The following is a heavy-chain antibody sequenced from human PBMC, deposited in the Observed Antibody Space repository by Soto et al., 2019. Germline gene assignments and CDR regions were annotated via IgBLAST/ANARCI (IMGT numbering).Heavy chain of an antibody. CDR1: GYTFTSYA. Sequence: QVQLVQSGAEVKKPGASVKVSCKASGYTFTSYAMHWVRQAPGQRLEWMGWINAGNGNTKYSQKFQGRVTITRDTSASTAYMELSSLRSEDTAVYYCARAHCSGGSCYSGPLIAVAGFDYWGQGTLVTVSS. V-gene: IGHV1-3*01. CDR2: INAGNGNT. D-gene: IGHD2-15*01. J-gene: IGHJ4*02. CDR3: ARAHCSGGSCYSGPLIAVAGFDY.